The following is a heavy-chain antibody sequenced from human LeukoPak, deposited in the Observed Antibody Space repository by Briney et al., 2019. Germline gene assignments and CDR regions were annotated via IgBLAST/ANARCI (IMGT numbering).Heavy chain of an antibody. V-gene: IGHV3-23*01. J-gene: IGHJ4*02. CDR3: AKRVINNPFDN. CDR2: ISNDGTT. Sequence: GGSLRLSCAASGFTFSSYWMHWVRQAPGKGLEWVAVISNDGTTYYIDSVKGRFTISGDNSKNTLYLQMNGLRAEDTAVYFCAKRVINNPFDNWGQGTLVTVSS. CDR1: GFTFSSYW. D-gene: IGHD2/OR15-2a*01.